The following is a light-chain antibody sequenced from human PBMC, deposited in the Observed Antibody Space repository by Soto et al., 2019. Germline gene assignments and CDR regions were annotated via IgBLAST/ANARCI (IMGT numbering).Light chain of an antibody. CDR2: EVS. J-gene: IGLJ1*01. Sequence: QSFLTQPASVSVSPGQSITISCTGTSSDVGGYNYVSWYQQHPGKAPKLMIYEVSNRPSGVSNRFSGSKSGNTASLTISGLQAEDEAGYYCSSYTSSSTVDFGTGTKVTVL. V-gene: IGLV2-14*01. CDR3: SSYTSSSTVD. CDR1: SSDVGGYNY.